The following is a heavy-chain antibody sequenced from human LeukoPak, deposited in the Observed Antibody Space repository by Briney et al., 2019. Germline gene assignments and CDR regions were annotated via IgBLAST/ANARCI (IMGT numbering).Heavy chain of an antibody. CDR2: IRNDGSNQ. V-gene: IGHV3-30*04. J-gene: IGHJ3*02. CDR3: AKAITMIVVVSAFDI. D-gene: IGHD3-22*01. Sequence: GRSLRLSCAASGFTLSSYAMHWVRQAPGKGLEWVGVIRNDGSNQYYADSVKGQFTISRDNSKNTLYLQMNSLRAEDTAVYYCAKAITMIVVVSAFDIWGQGTMVTVSS. CDR1: GFTLSSYA.